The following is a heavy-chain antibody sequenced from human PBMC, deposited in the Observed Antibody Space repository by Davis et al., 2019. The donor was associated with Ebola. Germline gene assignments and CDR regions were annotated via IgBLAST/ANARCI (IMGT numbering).Heavy chain of an antibody. V-gene: IGHV3-13*01. CDR3: ARALRDSSALSSRAGPLDALDM. CDR2: IGTLGDT. Sequence: PGGSLRLSCAASGFTFNKYDMHWVRQATGKGLEWVSAIGTLGDTFYPGSVKGRFIISRENAKNSLYLQLNSLGVGDTAVYYCARALRDSSALSSRAGPLDALDMWGQGTMVTVSS. CDR1: GFTFNKYD. D-gene: IGHD6-19*01. J-gene: IGHJ3*02.